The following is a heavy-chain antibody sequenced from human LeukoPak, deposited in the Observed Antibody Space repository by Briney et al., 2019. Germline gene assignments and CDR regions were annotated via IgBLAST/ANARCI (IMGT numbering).Heavy chain of an antibody. D-gene: IGHD6-13*01. CDR2: IYYSGST. V-gene: IGHV4-39*01. Sequence: SETLSLTCTVSGGSISSSSYYWGWIRQPPGKGLEWIGNIYYSGSTYYNPSLKSRVTISVDTSKNQFSLKLSSVTAADTAVYYCARRRSSSWYVSFDYWGQGTLVTVSS. J-gene: IGHJ4*02. CDR3: ARRRSSSWYVSFDY. CDR1: GGSISSSSYY.